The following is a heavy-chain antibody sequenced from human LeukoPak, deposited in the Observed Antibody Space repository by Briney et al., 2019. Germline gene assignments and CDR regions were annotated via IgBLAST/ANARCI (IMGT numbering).Heavy chain of an antibody. CDR3: AMYYYGSGSYHRDY. D-gene: IGHD3-10*01. V-gene: IGHV4-34*01. J-gene: IGHJ4*02. CDR1: GGSFSGYY. Sequence: SETLSLTCAVYGGSFSGYYWSWIRQPPGKGLEWIGELNHSGSTNYNPSLKSRVTISVDTSKNQFSLKLSSVTAADTAVYYCAMYYYGSGSYHRDYWGQGTLVTVSS. CDR2: LNHSGST.